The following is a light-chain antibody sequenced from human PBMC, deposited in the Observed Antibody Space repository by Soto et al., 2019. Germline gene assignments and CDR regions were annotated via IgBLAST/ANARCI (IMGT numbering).Light chain of an antibody. CDR2: NNN. J-gene: IGLJ1*01. V-gene: IGLV1-44*01. CDR3: AAWDDSLTGPV. CDR1: RADIGSNS. Sequence: QSVLTQPPSASGSPGQTVISSWAGIRADIGSNSVNWYQHLPGTAPKLLIYNNNQRPSGVPDRFSGPKSGTSASLAISGLQSEDEADYYCAAWDDSLTGPVFGTGTKVTVL.